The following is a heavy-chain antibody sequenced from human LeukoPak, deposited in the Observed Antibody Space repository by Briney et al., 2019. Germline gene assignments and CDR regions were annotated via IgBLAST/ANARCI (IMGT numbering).Heavy chain of an antibody. Sequence: SETLSLTCTVSGGSISSRNYYWGWIRQPPGKGLEWIGGVYYTGTTYSNPSLKSRVTISVDTSKNQFSLKLSSVTAADTALYYCARWEYGSGSYYRYWGQGTLVTVSP. CDR2: VYYTGTT. CDR3: ARWEYGSGSYYRY. D-gene: IGHD3-10*01. CDR1: GGSISSRNYY. V-gene: IGHV4-39*01. J-gene: IGHJ4*02.